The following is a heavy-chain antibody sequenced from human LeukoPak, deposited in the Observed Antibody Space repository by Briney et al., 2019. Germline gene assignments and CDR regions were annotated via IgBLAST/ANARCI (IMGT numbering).Heavy chain of an antibody. V-gene: IGHV4-59*01. J-gene: IGHJ6*02. Sequence: SETLSLTCAAYGGSFSSYYWSWIRQPPGKGLEWIGYIYYDGSTNYSPSLKSRVTISVDTSKNQFSLKLNSVTAADTAVYYCARGRGYWNYYGMDVWGQGTTVTVSS. CDR3: ARGRGYWNYYGMDV. CDR2: IYYDGST. D-gene: IGHD2-8*02. CDR1: GGSFSSYY.